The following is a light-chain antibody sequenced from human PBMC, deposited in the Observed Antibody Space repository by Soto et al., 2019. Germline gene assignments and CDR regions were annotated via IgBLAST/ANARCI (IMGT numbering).Light chain of an antibody. V-gene: IGKV3-20*01. CDR1: QSVSSDF. Sequence: EIVLTQSPGTLSLSPGERATLSCRASQSVSSDFLSWYQQKPGQAPRLLIYGASYRATGIPDRFSGSGSGTNFTLTIRRLEADDFAVYYCQQYGSTPPVTFCGGTKVEIK. J-gene: IGKJ4*01. CDR2: GAS. CDR3: QQYGSTPPVT.